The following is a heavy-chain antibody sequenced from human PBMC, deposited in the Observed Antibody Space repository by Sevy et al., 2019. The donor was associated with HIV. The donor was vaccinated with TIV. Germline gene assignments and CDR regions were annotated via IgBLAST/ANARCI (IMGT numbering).Heavy chain of an antibody. CDR3: AREGSLLCHDY. CDR1: GFTFSSYS. CDR2: ISSSSSTI. J-gene: IGHJ4*02. Sequence: GSLRLSCAASGFTFSSYSMNWVRQAPGKGLEWVSYISSSSSTIYYADSVKGRFTISRDNAKNSLYLQMNSLRAEDTAVYYCAREGSLLCHDYWGQGTLVTVSS. V-gene: IGHV3-48*01. D-gene: IGHD2-21*01.